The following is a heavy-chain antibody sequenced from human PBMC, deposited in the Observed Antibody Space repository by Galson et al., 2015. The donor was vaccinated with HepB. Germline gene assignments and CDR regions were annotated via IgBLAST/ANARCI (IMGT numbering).Heavy chain of an antibody. CDR1: GFTISNHW. J-gene: IGHJ6*02. V-gene: IGHV3-74*01. Sequence: SLRLSCAASGFTISNHWMHWVRQAPGKGLEWVSRINGEDDWTSYADSVQGRFTISRDNSKNTLYLQMNSLRTDDTAVYYCVRVLGSGSYNIGDYYYGMDVWGQGTTVTVSS. CDR3: VRVLGSGSYNIGDYYYGMDV. D-gene: IGHD3-10*01. CDR2: INGEDDWT.